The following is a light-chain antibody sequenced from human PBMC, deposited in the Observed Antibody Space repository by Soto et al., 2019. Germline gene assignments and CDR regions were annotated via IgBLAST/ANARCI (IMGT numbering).Light chain of an antibody. CDR1: QSLSKTY. CDR3: QQYGSPPWT. Sequence: EIVLTQSPGTLSLSPGERATLSCRASQSLSKTYLAWYQKKPGQAPRLLIDGASSRATGTPDRFSGSGSGTDFTLTISRLEPEDFAGYYCQQYGSPPWTFGQGNKVELK. J-gene: IGKJ1*01. CDR2: GAS. V-gene: IGKV3-20*01.